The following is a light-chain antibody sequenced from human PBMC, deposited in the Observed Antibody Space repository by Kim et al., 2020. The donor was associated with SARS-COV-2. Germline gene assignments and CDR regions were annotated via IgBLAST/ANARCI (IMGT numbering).Light chain of an antibody. Sequence: SPGERVTLSCRASQRITNNYLAWYQQKPGQAPGLLIYGASTRATGIPDRFSGSGSGTDFTLTITRLEPEDFAVYYCQQYATLPRTFGQGTKVDIK. CDR1: QRITNNY. V-gene: IGKV3-20*01. CDR2: GAS. J-gene: IGKJ1*01. CDR3: QQYATLPRT.